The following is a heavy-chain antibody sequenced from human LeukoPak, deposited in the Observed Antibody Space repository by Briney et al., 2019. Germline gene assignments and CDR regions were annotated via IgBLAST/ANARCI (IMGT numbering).Heavy chain of an antibody. J-gene: IGHJ6*02. CDR2: ISYDGSNK. D-gene: IGHD3-10*01. Sequence: GGSLRLSCAASGFTFSDYVIHWVRQAPGKGLEWVAVISYDGSNKYYADSVKGRFTISRDNSKSTLYLQMISLRAEDTAVYYCARDHWVTMVRGVIPLYGLDVWGQGSTVTVSS. V-gene: IGHV3-30-3*01. CDR1: GFTFSDYV. CDR3: ARDHWVTMVRGVIPLYGLDV.